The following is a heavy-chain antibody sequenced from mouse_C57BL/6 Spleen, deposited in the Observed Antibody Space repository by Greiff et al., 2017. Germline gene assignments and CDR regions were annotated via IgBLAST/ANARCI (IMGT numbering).Heavy chain of an antibody. CDR1: GFTFSDYG. D-gene: IGHD1-1*01. J-gene: IGHJ2*01. Sequence: EVKLVESGGGLVKPGGSLKLSCAASGFTFSDYGMHWVRQASEKGLEWVAYISSGSSTIYYADTVKGRFTISRDNAKNTLFLQMTSLRSEDTAMYYCARGGITTVVEDFDYWGQGTTLTVSS. CDR3: ARGGITTVVEDFDY. V-gene: IGHV5-17*01. CDR2: ISSGSSTI.